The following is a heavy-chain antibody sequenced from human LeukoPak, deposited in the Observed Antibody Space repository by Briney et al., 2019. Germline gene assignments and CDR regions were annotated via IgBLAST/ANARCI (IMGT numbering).Heavy chain of an antibody. D-gene: IGHD3-10*01. CDR3: ARARDYGSGKANAFDI. CDR1: GFTFSSYW. Sequence: GGSLRLSCAASGFTFSSYWMSWVRQAPGKGLEWVANIKRDGSEKYYVDSVRGRFTISRDNAENSLYLQMNSLRADDTAVYYCARARDYGSGKANAFDIWGQGTMVTVSS. J-gene: IGHJ3*02. V-gene: IGHV3-7*05. CDR2: IKRDGSEK.